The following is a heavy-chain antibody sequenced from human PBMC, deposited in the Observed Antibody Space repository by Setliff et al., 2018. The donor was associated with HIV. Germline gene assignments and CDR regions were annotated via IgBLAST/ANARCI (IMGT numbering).Heavy chain of an antibody. CDR2: VNTDGSSK. Sequence: GGSLRLSCAASGFTFDRYWMHWVRQAPGKGLVWVSRVNTDGSSKTYADSVKDRFTISRDNAKNTLYLQMHVLIAEDTGVYYCHSGYDSEEQSYFDYWGQGTLVTVSS. D-gene: IGHD5-12*01. V-gene: IGHV3-74*01. CDR1: GFTFDRYW. CDR3: HSGYDSEEQSYFDY. J-gene: IGHJ4*02.